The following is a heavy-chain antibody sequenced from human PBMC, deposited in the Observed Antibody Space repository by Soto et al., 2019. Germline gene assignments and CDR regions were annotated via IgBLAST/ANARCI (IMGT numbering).Heavy chain of an antibody. Sequence: QVQLVQSGAEVKKPGASVKVSCKASGYTFTNYAISWVRQAPGQGLEWMGWISAYNHNTNYAQNLRGRVTMTTDASTRTAYMELRSLRHDDTAMYYGASDFTGWPPDGVDYWGQGTQVTVSS. CDR3: ASDFTGWPPDGVDY. V-gene: IGHV1-18*01. J-gene: IGHJ4*02. D-gene: IGHD3-16*01. CDR1: GYTFTNYA. CDR2: ISAYNHNT.